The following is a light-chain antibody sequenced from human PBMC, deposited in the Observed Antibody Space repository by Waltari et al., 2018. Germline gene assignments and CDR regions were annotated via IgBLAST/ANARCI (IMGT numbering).Light chain of an antibody. CDR2: QDN. CDR1: NSNIGRSS. J-gene: IGLJ3*02. Sequence: QSVLTQSPSVSAAPGQRVTIPCSGSNSNIGRSSVSWYQQVPGTAPKLLIYQDNKRPSGVSDRFSGSKSGTSASLAITGLQAGDEADYFCSAWDNSLSSWVFGGGARLTVL. V-gene: IGLV1-51*02. CDR3: SAWDNSLSSWV.